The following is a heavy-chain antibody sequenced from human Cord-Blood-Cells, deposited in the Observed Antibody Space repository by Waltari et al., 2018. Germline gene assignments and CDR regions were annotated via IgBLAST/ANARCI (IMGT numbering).Heavy chain of an antibody. J-gene: IGHJ4*02. D-gene: IGHD6-13*01. Sequence: QVQLVQSGAEVKKPGASVKVSCKASGYTFTGYYMHWVRPPPAQGLAWMGWINPNSGGTNYAQKFQGRVTMTRDTSISTAYMELSRLRSDDTAVYYCASAGMSSIAAAGTPHYYFDYWGQGTLVTVSS. V-gene: IGHV1-2*02. CDR2: INPNSGGT. CDR3: ASAGMSSIAAAGTPHYYFDY. CDR1: GYTFTGYY.